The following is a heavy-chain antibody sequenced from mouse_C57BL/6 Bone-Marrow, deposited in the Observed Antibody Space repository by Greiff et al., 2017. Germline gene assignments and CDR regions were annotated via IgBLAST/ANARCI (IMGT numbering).Heavy chain of an antibody. CDR3: ARGGYGSSRFFDY. CDR2: IYPRDGST. V-gene: IGHV1-85*01. CDR1: GYTFTSYD. J-gene: IGHJ2*01. Sequence: QVQLKESGPELVKPGASVKLSCKASGYTFTSYDINWVKQRPGQGLEWIGWIYPRDGSTKYNEKFKGKATLTVDTSSSTAYMELHSLTSEDSAVYFCARGGYGSSRFFDYWGQGTTLTVSS. D-gene: IGHD1-1*01.